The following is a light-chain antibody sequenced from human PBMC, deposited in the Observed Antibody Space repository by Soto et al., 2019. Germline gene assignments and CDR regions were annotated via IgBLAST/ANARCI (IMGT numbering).Light chain of an antibody. CDR3: LQHNDYPPT. Sequence: DIQMTQSPSSLSASVGDRVTITCRASKDIRNDLVWYQQKPGKAPKRLIYAASSLQSGVPSRFSGSGSGTEFTLTISSLQPEDYATYYCLQHNDYPPTFGQGTKVEI. V-gene: IGKV1-17*01. CDR2: AAS. J-gene: IGKJ1*01. CDR1: KDIRND.